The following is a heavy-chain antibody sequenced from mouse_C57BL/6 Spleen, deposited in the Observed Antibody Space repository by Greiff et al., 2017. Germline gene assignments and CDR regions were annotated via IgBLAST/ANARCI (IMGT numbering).Heavy chain of an antibody. CDR1: GYAFSSSW. Sequence: QVQLQQSGPELVKPGASVKISCKASGYAFSSSWMNWVKQRPGKGLEWIGRIYPGDGDTNYNGKFKGKATLTADKSSSTAYMQLSSLTSEDSAVYFCVRRDGYSSTFDYWGQGTTLTVSS. J-gene: IGHJ2*01. V-gene: IGHV1-82*01. CDR2: IYPGDGDT. D-gene: IGHD2-3*01. CDR3: VRRDGYSSTFDY.